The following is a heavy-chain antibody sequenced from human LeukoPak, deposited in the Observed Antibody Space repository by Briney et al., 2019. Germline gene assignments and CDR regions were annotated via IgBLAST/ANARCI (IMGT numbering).Heavy chain of an antibody. CDR1: GGSISSYY. D-gene: IGHD6-6*01. CDR2: ICYSGST. CDR3: ARLVAARPTNWFDP. Sequence: SETLSLTCTVSGGSISSYYWSWIRQPPGKGLEWIGYICYSGSTNYNPSLKSRVTISVDTSKNQFSLKLSSVTAADTAVYYCARLVAARPTNWFDPWGQGTLVTVSS. V-gene: IGHV4-59*01. J-gene: IGHJ5*02.